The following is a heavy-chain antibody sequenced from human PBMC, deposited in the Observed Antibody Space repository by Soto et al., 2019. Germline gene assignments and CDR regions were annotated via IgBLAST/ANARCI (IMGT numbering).Heavy chain of an antibody. CDR3: SISNSYGRGDF. V-gene: IGHV1-69*01. Sequence: QVQLVQSGAEVKKPGSSVRVSCKASGGTLNSYTISCVRQAPGQGLEWMGGIIPVFGTTDYAQKFQGRVTITADQSTGTAYLDLSSLRSEDTAIYYCSISNSYGRGDFWGQGTLVTVSS. D-gene: IGHD4-17*01. CDR1: GGTLNSYT. CDR2: IIPVFGTT. J-gene: IGHJ4*02.